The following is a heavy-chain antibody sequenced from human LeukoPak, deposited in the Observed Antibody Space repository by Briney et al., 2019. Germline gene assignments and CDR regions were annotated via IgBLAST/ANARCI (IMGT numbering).Heavy chain of an antibody. Sequence: ASVKVSCKASGYTFTSYGISWARQAPGQGLEWMGWISAYNGNTNYAQKLQGRVTMTTDTSTSTAYMELRSLRSDDTAVYFCARGAVVPPSKAFDIWGQGTMVTVSS. CDR1: GYTFTSYG. J-gene: IGHJ3*02. CDR2: ISAYNGNT. V-gene: IGHV1-18*01. CDR3: ARGAVVPPSKAFDI. D-gene: IGHD4-23*01.